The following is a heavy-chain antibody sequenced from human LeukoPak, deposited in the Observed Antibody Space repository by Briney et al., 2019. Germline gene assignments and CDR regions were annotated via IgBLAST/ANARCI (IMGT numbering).Heavy chain of an antibody. CDR3: AKGWSSISSAIDY. V-gene: IGHV3-23*01. Sequence: GGSLRLSCAASGFTFSSYAMSWVRQAPGKGLEWVSAISGSGGSTYYADSVQGRFTISRDKSKNTLYLQMNSLRAEDSAVYYCAKGWSSISSAIDYWGRGTLVTVSS. D-gene: IGHD2-15*01. CDR1: GFTFSSYA. J-gene: IGHJ4*02. CDR2: ISGSGGST.